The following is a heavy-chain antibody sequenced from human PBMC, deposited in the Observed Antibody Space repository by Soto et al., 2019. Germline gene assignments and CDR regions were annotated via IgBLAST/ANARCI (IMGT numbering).Heavy chain of an antibody. CDR3: ARLTSNDSSGDYCY. Sequence: EVQLVESGGGLVKPGGSLSLSCAASGFTFSSYSMNWVRQAPGKGLEGVSSISSSSSYIYYADSVKGRFTISRDNAKNSLYLQMNSLRAEDTAVYYCARLTSNDSSGDYCYWGQGTLVTVSS. CDR2: ISSSSSYI. V-gene: IGHV3-21*01. J-gene: IGHJ4*02. D-gene: IGHD3-22*01. CDR1: GFTFSSYS.